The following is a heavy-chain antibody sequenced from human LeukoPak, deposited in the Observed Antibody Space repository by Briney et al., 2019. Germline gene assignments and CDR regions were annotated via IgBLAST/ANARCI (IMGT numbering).Heavy chain of an antibody. J-gene: IGHJ4*02. CDR3: ASPRDYYDSSGYLFDY. V-gene: IGHV1-69*04. D-gene: IGHD3-22*01. Sequence: GASVKVSCKASGGTFSSYAISWVRQAPGQGLEWMGRIIPILGIANYAQKFQGRVTITADKSTSTAYMELSSLRSEDTAVYYCASPRDYYDSSGYLFDYWGQGTLVTVSS. CDR1: GGTFSSYA. CDR2: IIPILGIA.